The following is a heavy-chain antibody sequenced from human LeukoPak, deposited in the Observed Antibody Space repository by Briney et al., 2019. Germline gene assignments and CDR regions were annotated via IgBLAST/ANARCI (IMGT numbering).Heavy chain of an antibody. CDR1: GFTFSSYA. J-gene: IGHJ6*04. V-gene: IGHV3-23*01. Sequence: PGGSLRLSCAASGFTFSSYAMSWVRQAPGKGLEWVSAISGSGGSTYYADSVKGRFTISRDNSKNTLYLQMNSLRAEDTAVYYCAKPLRMSGATVRVQNYYYYGMDVWGKGTTVTVSS. CDR2: ISGSGGST. CDR3: AKPLRMSGATVRVQNYYYYGMDV. D-gene: IGHD4-17*01.